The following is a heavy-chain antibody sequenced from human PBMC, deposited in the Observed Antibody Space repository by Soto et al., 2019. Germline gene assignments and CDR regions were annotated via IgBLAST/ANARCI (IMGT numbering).Heavy chain of an antibody. V-gene: IGHV3-33*01. D-gene: IGHD3-10*01. CDR1: GFTFSSYG. Sequence: GGSLRLSCAASGFTFSSYGMHWVRQAPGKGLEWVAVIWYDGSNKYYADSVKGRFTISRDNSKNQFSLKLSSVTAADTAVYYLARDHGSGSYNWFDPWGKGTLVPVSS. CDR2: IWYDGSNK. CDR3: ARDHGSGSYNWFDP. J-gene: IGHJ5*02.